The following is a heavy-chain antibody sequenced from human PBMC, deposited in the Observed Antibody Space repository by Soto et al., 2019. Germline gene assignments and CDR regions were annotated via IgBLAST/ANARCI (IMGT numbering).Heavy chain of an antibody. D-gene: IGHD2-8*01. Sequence: SETLSLTCTVSGGSISSYYWSWIRQPPGKGLEWIGYIYQSRTTNYNPSLKSRVTIAVDTSKNQFSLKLSSVTAADTAVYYCAGGRGVSGLFDYWGQGTLVTVSS. CDR3: AGGRGVSGLFDY. J-gene: IGHJ4*02. CDR2: IYQSRTT. V-gene: IGHV4-59*01. CDR1: GGSISSYY.